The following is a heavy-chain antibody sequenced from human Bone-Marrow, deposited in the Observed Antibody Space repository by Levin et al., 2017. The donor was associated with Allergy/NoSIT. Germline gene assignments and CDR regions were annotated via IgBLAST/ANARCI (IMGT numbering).Heavy chain of an antibody. CDR1: GDTFSLSS. Sequence: ASVKVSCKPSGDTFSLSSISWVRQAPGQGLEWMGRFIPIVGVANYAPIFQGRLTITADRSTTTVYMELSSLTSDDTAIYYCARDRNSRTGDNYMDVWGKGTTVTVS. D-gene: IGHD7-27*01. CDR3: ARDRNSRTGDNYMDV. V-gene: IGHV1-69*04. CDR2: FIPIVGVA. J-gene: IGHJ6*03.